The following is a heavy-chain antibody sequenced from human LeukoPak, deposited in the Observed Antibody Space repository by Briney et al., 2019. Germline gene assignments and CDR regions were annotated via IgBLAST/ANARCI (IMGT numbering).Heavy chain of an antibody. CDR2: IYTSGST. Sequence: PSETLSLTCTVSGGSISSGSYYWSWIRQPAGKGLEWIGRIYTSGSTNYSPSLKSRVTISVDTSKNQFSLKLSSVTAADTAVYYCARDPGSGWYGVDYWGQGTLVTVSS. D-gene: IGHD6-19*01. J-gene: IGHJ4*02. CDR3: ARDPGSGWYGVDY. V-gene: IGHV4-61*02. CDR1: GGSISSGSYY.